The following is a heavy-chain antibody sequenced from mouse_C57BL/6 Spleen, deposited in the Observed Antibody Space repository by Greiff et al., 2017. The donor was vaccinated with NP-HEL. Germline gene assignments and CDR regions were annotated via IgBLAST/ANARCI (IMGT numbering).Heavy chain of an antibody. CDR2: IDPSDSYT. J-gene: IGHJ3*01. CDR1: GYTFTSYW. CDR3: ARSPQLRLPGFAY. V-gene: IGHV1-50*01. Sequence: QVHVKQSGAELVKPGASVKLSCKASGYTFTSYWMQWAKQRPGQGLEWIGEIDPSDSYTNYNQKFKGKATLTVDTSSSTAYMQLSSLTSEDSAVYYCARSPQLRLPGFAYWGQGTLVTVSA. D-gene: IGHD3-2*02.